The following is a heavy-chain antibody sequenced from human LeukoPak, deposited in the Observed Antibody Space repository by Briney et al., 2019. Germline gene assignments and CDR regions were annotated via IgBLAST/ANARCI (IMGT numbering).Heavy chain of an antibody. D-gene: IGHD1-14*01. J-gene: IGHJ4*02. Sequence: PGRSLRLSCAASGFTFSSYGMHWVRQAPGKGLEWVAVISYDGSNKYYADSVKGRFTISRDNTKNSVYLQMSSLRAEDTAVYYCAREVWGPEYWGQGTPVTVSS. CDR2: ISYDGSNK. CDR3: AREVWGPEY. V-gene: IGHV3-30*03. CDR1: GFTFSSYG.